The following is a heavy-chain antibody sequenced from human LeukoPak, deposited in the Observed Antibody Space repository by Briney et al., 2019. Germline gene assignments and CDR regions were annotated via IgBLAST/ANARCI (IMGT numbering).Heavy chain of an antibody. CDR2: IYYSGST. J-gene: IGHJ4*02. Sequence: PSETLSLTCTVSGGSISSSSYYWGWIRQPPGKGLEWIGSIYYSGSTYYNPSLKSRVTISVDTSKNQFSLKLSSVTAADTAVYYCARESKDSVRGYELDYWGQGTLVTVSS. CDR1: GGSISSSSYY. CDR3: ARESKDSVRGYELDY. D-gene: IGHD3-3*01. V-gene: IGHV4-39*07.